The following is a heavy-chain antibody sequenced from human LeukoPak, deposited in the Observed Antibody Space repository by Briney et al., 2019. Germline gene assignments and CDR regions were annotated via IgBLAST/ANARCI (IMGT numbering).Heavy chain of an antibody. CDR2: IIPMFGTA. Sequence: SVKDSCKASGGTFSSYAISWVRQAPGQGLEWMGGIIPMFGTANYAQKFQGRVTITADESTSTPYMEMSSLRSEDPGVYYWARAGSRIPMGAFDIWGQGTMVTVSS. CDR3: ARAGSRIPMGAFDI. J-gene: IGHJ3*02. D-gene: IGHD2-2*01. CDR1: GGTFSSYA. V-gene: IGHV1-69*01.